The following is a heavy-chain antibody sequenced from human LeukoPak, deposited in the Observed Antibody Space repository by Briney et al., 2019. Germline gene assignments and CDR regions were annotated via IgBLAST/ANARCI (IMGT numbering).Heavy chain of an antibody. Sequence: ASVKVSCKASGYTFTGYYMHWVRQAPGQGLGWMGWINPNSGGTNYAQKFQGRVTMTRDTSISTAYMELSRLRSDDTAVYYCARAVAVAGTTPPPIDYWGQGTLVTVSS. CDR1: GYTFTGYY. V-gene: IGHV1-2*02. CDR3: ARAVAVAGTTPPPIDY. J-gene: IGHJ4*02. D-gene: IGHD6-19*01. CDR2: INPNSGGT.